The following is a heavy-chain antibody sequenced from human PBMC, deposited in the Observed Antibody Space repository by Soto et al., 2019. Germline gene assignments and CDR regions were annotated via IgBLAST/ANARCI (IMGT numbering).Heavy chain of an antibody. V-gene: IGHV1-69*02. Sequence: QVQLVQSGAEVKKPGSSVKVSCKASGGTFSTYTVTWVRQAPGQGLEWMGRIIPIVGIVNYAQKFQGRVTITADKSTSIAYMELSSLRSEDTAVYYCATITSGSYGGVYWGQGTLVTVSS. CDR1: GGTFSTYT. J-gene: IGHJ4*02. CDR3: ATITSGSYGGVY. D-gene: IGHD1-26*01. CDR2: IIPIVGIV.